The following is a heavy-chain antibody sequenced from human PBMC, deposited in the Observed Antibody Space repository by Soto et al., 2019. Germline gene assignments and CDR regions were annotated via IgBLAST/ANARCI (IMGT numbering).Heavy chain of an antibody. V-gene: IGHV1-18*01. CDR2: SSTYNGNT. J-gene: IGHJ3*01. D-gene: IGHD4-17*01. CDR1: GYTVTSFG. CDR3: ARTDYADAFDV. Sequence: QVQLVQSGAGVKRPGASVKVSCKASGYTVTSFGISWVRQAPGQGLEWMGWSSTYNGNTDYAQKLQGRVTMTTDTSTRTAYMELRSLRSDDTAVYYCARTDYADAFDVWGQGTMVTVSS.